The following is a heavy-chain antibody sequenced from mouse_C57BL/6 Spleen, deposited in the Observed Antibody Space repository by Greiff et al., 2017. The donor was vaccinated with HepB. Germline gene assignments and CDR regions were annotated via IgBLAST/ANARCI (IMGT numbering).Heavy chain of an antibody. CDR1: GFTFSDYG. Sequence: EVMLVESGGGLVKPGGSLKLSCAASGFTFSDYGMHWVRQAPEKGLEWVAYISSGSSTIYYADTVKGRFTISRDNAKNTLFLQMTSLRSEDTAMYYCARPSYDYGHYFDYWGQGTTLTVSS. CDR2: ISSGSSTI. D-gene: IGHD2-4*01. V-gene: IGHV5-17*01. CDR3: ARPSYDYGHYFDY. J-gene: IGHJ2*01.